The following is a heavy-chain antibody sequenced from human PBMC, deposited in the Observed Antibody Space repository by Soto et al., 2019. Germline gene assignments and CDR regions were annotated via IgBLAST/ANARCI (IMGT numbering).Heavy chain of an antibody. CDR1: GFTFSSYA. Sequence: GGSLRLSCSASGFTFSSYAMHWVRRAPGKGLESVSTISSNGGSTYYADSAKGRFTISRDNSKNTLYLQMSSLRAEDTAVYYCVRPSSAWYFDSWGQGTLVTVSS. D-gene: IGHD6-19*01. CDR2: ISSNGGST. J-gene: IGHJ4*02. V-gene: IGHV3-64D*08. CDR3: VRPSSAWYFDS.